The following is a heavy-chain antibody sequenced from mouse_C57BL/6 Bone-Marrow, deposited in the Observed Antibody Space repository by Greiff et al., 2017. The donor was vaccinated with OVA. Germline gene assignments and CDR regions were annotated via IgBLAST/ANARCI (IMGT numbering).Heavy chain of an antibody. CDR2: ISSGGSYT. V-gene: IGHV5-6*01. J-gene: IGHJ3*01. Sequence: EVQRVESGGDLVKPGGSLKLSCAASGFTFSSYGMSWVRQTPDKRLEWVATISSGGSYTYYPDSVKGRFTISRDNAKNTLYLQMSSLKSEDTAMYYCARRWLRSWFAYWGQGTLVTVSA. D-gene: IGHD2-2*01. CDR1: GFTFSSYG. CDR3: ARRWLRSWFAY.